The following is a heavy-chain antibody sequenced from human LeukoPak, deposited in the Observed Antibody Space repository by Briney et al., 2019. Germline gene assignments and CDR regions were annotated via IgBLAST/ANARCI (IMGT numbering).Heavy chain of an antibody. D-gene: IGHD1-7*01. V-gene: IGHV1-2*02. CDR2: INPNSGGT. CDR1: GYTFTGYY. Sequence: ASVEVSCKASGYTFTGYYMHWVRQAPGQGLEWMGWINPNSGGTNYAQKFQGRVTMTRDTSISTAYMELSRLRSDDTAVYYCAREGLQNSYYYYYMDVWGKGTTVTVSS. J-gene: IGHJ6*03. CDR3: AREGLQNSYYYYYMDV.